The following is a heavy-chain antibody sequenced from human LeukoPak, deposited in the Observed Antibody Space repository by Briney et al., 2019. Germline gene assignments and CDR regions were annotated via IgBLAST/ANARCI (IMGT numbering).Heavy chain of an antibody. Sequence: QPGGSLRLSCAASGFTFSSYGMHWVRQAPGKGLEWVAVISYDGSNKYYADPVKGRFTISRDNSKNTLYLQMNSLRAEDTAVYYCAKDFFAFGTYGSGSLMAGYFDYWGQGTLVTVSS. V-gene: IGHV3-30*18. CDR2: ISYDGSNK. CDR1: GFTFSSYG. CDR3: AKDFFAFGTYGSGSLMAGYFDY. D-gene: IGHD3-10*01. J-gene: IGHJ4*02.